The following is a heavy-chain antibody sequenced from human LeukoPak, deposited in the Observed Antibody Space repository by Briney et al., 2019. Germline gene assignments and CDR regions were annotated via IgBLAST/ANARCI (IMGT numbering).Heavy chain of an antibody. CDR2: IYTSGST. CDR1: GGSISSSY. CDR3: ARQGDYSYGSYYYMDV. D-gene: IGHD5-18*01. V-gene: IGHV4-4*09. J-gene: IGHJ6*03. Sequence: SETLSLTCTVSGGSISSSYWSWVRQPPGKGLEWLGYIYTSGSTNNNPPLKSRVTISVDTSKNQFALKLSSVPAADTAVYYCARQGDYSYGSYYYMDVWGKGSTVTVSS.